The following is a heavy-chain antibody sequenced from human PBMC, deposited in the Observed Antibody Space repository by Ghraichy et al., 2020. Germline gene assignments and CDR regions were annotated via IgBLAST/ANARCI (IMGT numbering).Heavy chain of an antibody. CDR1: GFTFSSYS. D-gene: IGHD4-23*01. CDR2: ISSSSSYI. CDR3: ARDAGVTVVTPPRYFQH. J-gene: IGHJ1*01. V-gene: IGHV3-21*01. Sequence: GGSLRLSCAASGFTFSSYSMNWVRQAPGKGLEWVSSISSSSSYIYYADSVKGRFTISRDNAKNSLYLQMNSLRAEDTAVYYCARDAGVTVVTPPRYFQHWGQGTLVTVSS.